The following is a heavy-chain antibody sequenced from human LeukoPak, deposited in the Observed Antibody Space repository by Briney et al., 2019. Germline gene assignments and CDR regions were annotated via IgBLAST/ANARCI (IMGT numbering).Heavy chain of an antibody. CDR2: ISGSGGST. Sequence: GGSLRLSCAASGFTFSSYAMSWVRQAPGKGLEWVSAISGSGGSTYYADSVKGRFTISRDNAKNSLYLQMNSLRAEDTAVYYCARDGVDSSGYYYLFDYWGQGTLVTVSS. CDR3: ARDGVDSSGYYYLFDY. V-gene: IGHV3-23*01. CDR1: GFTFSSYA. D-gene: IGHD3-22*01. J-gene: IGHJ4*02.